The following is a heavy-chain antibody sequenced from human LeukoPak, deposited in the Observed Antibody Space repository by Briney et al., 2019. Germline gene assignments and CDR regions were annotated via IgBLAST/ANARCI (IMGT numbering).Heavy chain of an antibody. Sequence: PEGSLRLSCAASGFTFSRFSMNWVRQAPGKGLEWISYITSSSSSMYYADSVKGRFTISRDNAKNSLYLQMNSLTAEDTAVYYCARVIGSYGDSAYWGQGTLVTVSS. CDR1: GFTFSRFS. D-gene: IGHD4-17*01. V-gene: IGHV3-48*04. CDR3: ARVIGSYGDSAY. CDR2: ITSSSSSM. J-gene: IGHJ4*02.